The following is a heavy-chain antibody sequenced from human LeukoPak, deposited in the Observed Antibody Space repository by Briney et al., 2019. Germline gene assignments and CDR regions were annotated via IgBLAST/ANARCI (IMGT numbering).Heavy chain of an antibody. CDR2: ISSSSSYI. V-gene: IGHV3-21*01. CDR1: GFTFSSYS. J-gene: IGHJ5*02. CDR3: ARGRDDYGGRNWFDP. Sequence: PGGSLRLSCAASGFTFSSYSMNWVRQAPGKGLEWVSSISSSSSYIYYADSVKGRFTISRDNAKNSLYPQMNSLRAEDTAVYYCARGRDDYGGRNWFDPWGQGTLVTVSS. D-gene: IGHD4-23*01.